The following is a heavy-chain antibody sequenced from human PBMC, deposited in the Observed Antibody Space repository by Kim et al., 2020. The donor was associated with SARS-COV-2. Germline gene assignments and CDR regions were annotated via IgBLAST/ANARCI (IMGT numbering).Heavy chain of an antibody. D-gene: IGHD6-13*01. CDR3: ASGVIAAAGTPTYYFDY. V-gene: IGHV4-39*01. CDR1: GGSISSSSYY. CDR2: IYYSGST. J-gene: IGHJ4*02. Sequence: SETLSITCTVSGGSISSSSYYWGWIRQPPGKGLEWIGSIYYSGSTYYNPSLKSRVTISVDTSKNQFSLKLSSVTAADTAVYYCASGVIAAAGTPTYYFDYWGQGTLVTVSS.